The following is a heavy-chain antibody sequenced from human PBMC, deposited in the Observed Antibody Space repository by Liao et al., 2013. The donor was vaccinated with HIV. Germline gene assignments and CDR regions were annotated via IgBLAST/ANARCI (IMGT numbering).Heavy chain of an antibody. Sequence: QGQLEQWGAGLLKPSETLSLTCAVYNGSLSGYYWSWIRQSPGKGLEWIGEINHSGRTNYNPSLKSRVIISMDTSKNQFSLRLTSVTAADTALYYCAREITFHEDNSDNPHPRWYFDLWGRGNLVTVSS. CDR3: AREITFHEDNSDNPHPRWYFDL. CDR2: INHSGRT. J-gene: IGHJ2*01. D-gene: IGHD3-16*01. CDR1: NGSLSGYY. V-gene: IGHV4-34*02.